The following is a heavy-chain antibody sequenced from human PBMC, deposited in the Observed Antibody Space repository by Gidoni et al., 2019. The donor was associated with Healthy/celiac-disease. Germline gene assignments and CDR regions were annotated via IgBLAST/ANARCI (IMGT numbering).Heavy chain of an antibody. V-gene: IGHV2-5*01. CDR2: IYWNDDK. J-gene: IGHJ4*02. CDR1: GFSLSTSGVG. CDR3: AHSPGGYNWKPHSNFDY. Sequence: QITLKESGPTLVKPTQTLTLTCTFPGFSLSTSGVGVGWIRQPPGKALEWLALIYWNDDKRYSPSLKSRLTITKDTSKNQVVLTMTNMDPVDTATYYCAHSPGGYNWKPHSNFDYWGQGTLVTVSS. D-gene: IGHD1-20*01.